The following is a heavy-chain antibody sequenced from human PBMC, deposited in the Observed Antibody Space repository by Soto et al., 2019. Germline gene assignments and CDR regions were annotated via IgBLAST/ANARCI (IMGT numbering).Heavy chain of an antibody. CDR1: GGSFSGYY. CDR3: ARARRVVVVPAAKAAPRGWFDP. CDR2: INHSGST. J-gene: IGHJ5*02. Sequence: SETLSLTCAIYGGSFSGYYWSWIRQPPGKGLEWIGEINHSGSTNYNPSLKSRVTISVDTSKNQFSLKLSSVTAADTAVYYCARARRVVVVPAAKAAPRGWFDPWGQGTLVTVSS. V-gene: IGHV4-34*01. D-gene: IGHD2-2*01.